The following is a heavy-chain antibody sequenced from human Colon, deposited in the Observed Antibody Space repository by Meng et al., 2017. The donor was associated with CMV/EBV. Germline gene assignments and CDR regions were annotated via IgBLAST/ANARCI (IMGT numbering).Heavy chain of an antibody. D-gene: IGHD1-26*01. V-gene: IGHV4-61*01. Sequence: SETLSLTCTVSGVSVTGGYYYWSWIRQPPGKGLEWIGYMSNSGTANYNPSLKSRVTLSLDTSKNQLSLSLISVTAADTAVYYCARDYDRYTGSYLDFWGQGTLVTVSS. CDR2: MSNSGTA. J-gene: IGHJ4*02. CDR1: GVSVTGGYYY. CDR3: ARDYDRYTGSYLDF.